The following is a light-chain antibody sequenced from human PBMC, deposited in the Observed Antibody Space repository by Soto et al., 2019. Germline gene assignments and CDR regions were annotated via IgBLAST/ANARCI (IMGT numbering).Light chain of an antibody. CDR2: GAS. CDR1: QTITTY. J-gene: IGKJ2*01. CDR3: QVRDNWPLKYI. Sequence: EIVLTQSPATLSLSPGERATLSCRASQTITTYLAWYQQKPGQPPRLLIYGASNRATGIPARFSGSGSGTDFTLTISNLEPEDFAVYYCQVRDNWPLKYIFGQGTKLEI. V-gene: IGKV3-11*01.